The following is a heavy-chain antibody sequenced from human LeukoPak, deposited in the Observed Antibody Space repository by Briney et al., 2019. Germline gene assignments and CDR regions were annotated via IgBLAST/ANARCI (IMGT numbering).Heavy chain of an antibody. CDR3: ARADWDTAMIDY. V-gene: IGHV3-21*01. D-gene: IGHD5-18*01. CDR1: GFTFSSYS. Sequence: GGSLRLSCAASGFTFSSYSMNWVRQAPGKGLEWVSSISSSSSYIYYADSVKGRFTISRDNAKNSLYLQMNSLRAEDTAVYYCARADWDTAMIDYWGQGTLVTVSS. J-gene: IGHJ4*02. CDR2: ISSSSSYI.